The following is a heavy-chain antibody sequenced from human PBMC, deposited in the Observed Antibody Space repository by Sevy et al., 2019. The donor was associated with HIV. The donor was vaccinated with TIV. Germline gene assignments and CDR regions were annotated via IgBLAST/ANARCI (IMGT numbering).Heavy chain of an antibody. J-gene: IGHJ6*02. V-gene: IGHV3-11*01. CDR3: AIDHVKDGKGGDYYYHAMDV. D-gene: IGHD3-16*01. Sequence: GGSLRLSCTASGFTLSDYYMSWIRQAPGKGLQWISYISGSDDSGGDDTIYYADSVKGRFTIPRDNAKNSLYLQMSSLRADDTAVYYCAIDHVKDGKGGDYYYHAMDVWGRGTTVTVSS. CDR2: ISGSDDSGGDDTI. CDR1: GFTLSDYY.